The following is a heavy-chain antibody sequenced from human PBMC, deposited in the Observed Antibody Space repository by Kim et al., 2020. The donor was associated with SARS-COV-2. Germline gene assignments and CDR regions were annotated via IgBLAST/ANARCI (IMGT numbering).Heavy chain of an antibody. D-gene: IGHD3-16*02. CDR2: INTNTGNP. V-gene: IGHV7-4-1*02. J-gene: IGHJ6*02. CDR3: ARGSPEGNYIWGRHRLLEGYGMGV. CDR1: GYTFTSYA. Sequence: ASVKVSRKASGYTFTSYAMNWVRQAPGQGLEWMGWINTNTGNPTYAQGFTGRFVFSLDTSVSTAYQQISSLKAEDTAVYYCARGSPEGNYIWGRHRLLEGYGMGVWGRGTTVTVSS.